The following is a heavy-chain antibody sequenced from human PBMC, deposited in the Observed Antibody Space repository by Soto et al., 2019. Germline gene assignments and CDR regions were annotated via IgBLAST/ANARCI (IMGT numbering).Heavy chain of an antibody. CDR3: ARVDHRGYFAILTDY. J-gene: IGHJ4*02. CDR1: VDSLSSRGHY. V-gene: IGHV4-31*03. D-gene: IGHD3-9*01. CDR2: IYDSVNT. Sequence: PSETLSRACTVSVDSLSSRGHYWSWIRQHPGKGLEWIGHIYDSVNTYYSPSLRSRVTISADMSKNQFSLNLRSVTAADTAVYYCARVDHRGYFAILTDYWGQGTLVSVSS.